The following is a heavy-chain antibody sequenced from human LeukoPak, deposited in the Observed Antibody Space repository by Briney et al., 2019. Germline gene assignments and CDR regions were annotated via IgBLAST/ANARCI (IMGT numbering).Heavy chain of an antibody. CDR1: GGSISSYY. Sequence: SETLSLTCTVSGGSISSYYWGWIRQPPGKGLEWIGSIYHSGSTYYNPSLKSRVTISVDTSKNQFSLKLSSVTAADTAVYYCARDSGTTGEVKFDPWGQGTLVTVSS. V-gene: IGHV4-39*07. CDR2: IYHSGST. D-gene: IGHD3-10*01. CDR3: ARDSGTTGEVKFDP. J-gene: IGHJ5*02.